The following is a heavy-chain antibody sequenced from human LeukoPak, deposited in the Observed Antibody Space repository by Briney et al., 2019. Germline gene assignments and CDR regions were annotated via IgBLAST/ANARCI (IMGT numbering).Heavy chain of an antibody. D-gene: IGHD6-13*01. J-gene: IGHJ4*02. CDR2: INPNSGGT. Sequence: ASANVSCTSSGYTFTVYYMHWVRQAPGQGLEWMGWINPNSGGTNYAQKFQGWVTMTRDTSISTDYMELSRLRSDDTAVYYCARTMYSSSCYVLDYWGQGTLVTVSS. V-gene: IGHV1-2*04. CDR1: GYTFTVYY. CDR3: ARTMYSSSCYVLDY.